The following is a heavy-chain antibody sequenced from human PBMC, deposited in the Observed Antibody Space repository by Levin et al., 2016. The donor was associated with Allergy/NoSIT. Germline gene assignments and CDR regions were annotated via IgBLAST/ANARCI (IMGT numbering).Heavy chain of an antibody. V-gene: IGHV3-53*01. Sequence: WIRQPPGKGPEWVAVVYGGGNTYYADSVKGRFTISRDNSKNTMYLQMHSLRAEDTAVYYCARPMITLGGVIVNYYYMDVWGEGTAVTVSS. CDR2: VYGGGNT. CDR3: ARPMITLGGVIVNYYYMDV. D-gene: IGHD3-16*02. J-gene: IGHJ6*03.